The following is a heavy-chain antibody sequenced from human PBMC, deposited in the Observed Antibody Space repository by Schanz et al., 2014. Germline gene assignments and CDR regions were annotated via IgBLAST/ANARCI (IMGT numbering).Heavy chain of an antibody. V-gene: IGHV3-30*18. Sequence: VQLVESGGGLVQSGGSLRLFCAGSGFSFSDYGMHWVRQAPGRGLEWVAVISYHGSERYYADSVKGRFTISRDNSKNTLYLQMNSLRTEDTAVYFCAKSYDTSGYSGFDYWGQGTLVTVSS. CDR2: ISYHGSER. CDR1: GFSFSDYG. J-gene: IGHJ4*02. D-gene: IGHD3-22*01. CDR3: AKSYDTSGYSGFDY.